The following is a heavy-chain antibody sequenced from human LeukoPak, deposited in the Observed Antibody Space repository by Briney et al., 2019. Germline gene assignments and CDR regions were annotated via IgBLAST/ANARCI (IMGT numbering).Heavy chain of an antibody. V-gene: IGHV1-69*13. CDR2: IIPIFGTA. Sequence: SVKVSCKASGDTFSSYAISWVRQAPGQGLEWMGGIIPIFGTANYAQKFQGRVTITADESTSTAYMELSSLRSEDTAVYYCASPRRGYSYGYWGQGTLVTVSS. J-gene: IGHJ4*02. CDR1: GDTFSSYA. CDR3: ASPRRGYSYGY. D-gene: IGHD5-18*01.